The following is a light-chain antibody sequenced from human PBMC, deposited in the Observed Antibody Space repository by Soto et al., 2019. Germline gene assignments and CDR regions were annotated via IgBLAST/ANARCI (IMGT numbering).Light chain of an antibody. CDR3: QQYNNWPPLT. V-gene: IGKV3-15*01. CDR2: DAS. J-gene: IGKJ4*01. Sequence: EIVMTQSPATLSLYPGDRATLSCRASQSGSSSLAWYQQIPGQAPRLLIYDASTRATGIPARFGGSGSGTEFTLTISSLQSEDFAVYYCQQYNNWPPLTFGGGTQVELK. CDR1: QSGSSS.